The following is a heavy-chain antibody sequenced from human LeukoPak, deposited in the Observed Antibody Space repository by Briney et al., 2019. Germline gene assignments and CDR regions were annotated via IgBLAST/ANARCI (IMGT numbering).Heavy chain of an antibody. J-gene: IGHJ4*02. Sequence: GGSLRLSCAASGFTVSSNYMSRVRQAPGKGLEWVSVIYSGGSTYYADSVKGRFTISRDNSKNTLYLQMNSLRAEDTAVYYCVRDSGGDYFDDWGQGTLVTVSS. CDR3: VRDSGGDYFDD. V-gene: IGHV3-66*01. CDR2: IYSGGST. CDR1: GFTVSSNY. D-gene: IGHD1-26*01.